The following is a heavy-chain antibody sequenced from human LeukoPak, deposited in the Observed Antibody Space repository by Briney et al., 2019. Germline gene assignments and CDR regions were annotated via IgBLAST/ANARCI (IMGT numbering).Heavy chain of an antibody. CDR1: GGSFSGYY. CDR2: INHSGST. CDR3: ARYSYSSSWYVFDY. V-gene: IGHV4-34*01. D-gene: IGHD6-13*01. J-gene: IGHJ4*02. Sequence: KPSETLSLTCAVYGGSFSGYYWSWIRQPPGKGLEWIGEINHSGSTNYNPSLKSRVTISVDTSKNQFSLKLSSVTAADTAVYYCARYSYSSSWYVFDYWGQGTLVTVSS.